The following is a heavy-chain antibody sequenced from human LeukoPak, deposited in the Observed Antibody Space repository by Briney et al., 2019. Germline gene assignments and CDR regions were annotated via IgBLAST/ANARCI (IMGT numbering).Heavy chain of an antibody. V-gene: IGHV1-69*05. J-gene: IGHJ4*02. D-gene: IGHD2/OR15-2a*01. CDR1: GGTFSSYA. CDR2: IIPIFGTA. CDR3: AEENDYGDY. Sequence: ASVKVSCKASGGTFSSYAISWVRQAPGQGLEWMGRIIPIFGTANYAQKFQGRVTITTDESTSTAYMELSSLRSEDTAVYYRAEENDYGDYWGQGTLVTVSS.